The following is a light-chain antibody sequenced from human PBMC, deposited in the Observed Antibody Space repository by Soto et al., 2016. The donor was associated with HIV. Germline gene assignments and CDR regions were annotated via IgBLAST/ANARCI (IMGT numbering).Light chain of an antibody. CDR1: QAINSR. J-gene: IGKJ3*01. Sequence: IRMTQSPSSLSASTGDRVTITCRASQAINSRLAWYQQKPGKAPEVLITATYTLQAGVPSRFSGSASGGTGTDFTLTIDSLQPEDFATYYCQQTDSFPFTFGPWDQS. CDR3: QQTDSFPFT. CDR2: ATY. V-gene: IGKV1-12*01.